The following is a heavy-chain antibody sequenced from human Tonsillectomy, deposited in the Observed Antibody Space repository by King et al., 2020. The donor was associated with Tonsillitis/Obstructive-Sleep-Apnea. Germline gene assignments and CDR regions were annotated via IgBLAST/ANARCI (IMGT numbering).Heavy chain of an antibody. CDR2: ISSSRSYI. Sequence: GQLVQSGGGLVKPGGSLRLSCAASGFTFSNYNMNWVRQAPGKGPEWVSSISSSRSYIYYADSVKGRFTISRDNAKNSVYLQLNSLRAEDTAVYYCARDPYNWKYGHIDHWGQGTLVTVSS. J-gene: IGHJ4*02. CDR1: GFTFSNYN. CDR3: ARDPYNWKYGHIDH. V-gene: IGHV3-21*01. D-gene: IGHD1-7*01.